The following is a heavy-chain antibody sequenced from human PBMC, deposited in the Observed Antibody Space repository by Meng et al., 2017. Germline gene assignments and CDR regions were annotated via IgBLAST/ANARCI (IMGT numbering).Heavy chain of an antibody. V-gene: IGHV3-23*01. J-gene: IGHJ6*02. CDR1: GFTFSSYA. D-gene: IGHD6-6*01. Sequence: GGSLRLSCAASGFTFSSYAMSWVRQAPGKGLEWVSAISGSGGSTYYADSVKGRFTISRDNAKNSLYLQMNSLRAEDTAVYYCARDLFGSIAAPYYYYGMDVWGQGTTVTVSS. CDR2: ISGSGGST. CDR3: ARDLFGSIAAPYYYYGMDV.